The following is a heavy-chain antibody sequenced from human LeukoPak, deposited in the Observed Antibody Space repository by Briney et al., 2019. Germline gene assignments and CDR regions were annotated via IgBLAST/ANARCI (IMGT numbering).Heavy chain of an antibody. CDR3: ARESPYSGSYPDPKYYFDY. Sequence: GASVKVSCKASGYTFTNYYMHWVRQAPGQGLEWMGIINPSGGSTSYAQKFQGRVTMTRDTSTSTVYMELSSLRSEDTAVYYCARESPYSGSYPDPKYYFDYWGQGTLVTVSS. D-gene: IGHD1-26*01. CDR2: INPSGGST. CDR1: GYTFTNYY. J-gene: IGHJ4*02. V-gene: IGHV1-46*01.